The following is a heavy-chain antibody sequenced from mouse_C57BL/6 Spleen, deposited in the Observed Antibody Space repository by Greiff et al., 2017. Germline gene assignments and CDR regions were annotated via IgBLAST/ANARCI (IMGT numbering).Heavy chain of an antibody. Sequence: QVQLKESGPELVKPGASVKISCKASGYAFSSSWMNWVKQRPGKGLEWIGRIYPGDGDTNYNGKFKGKATLTADKSSSTAYMQLSSLTSEDSAVHFCARSGGHFDYWGQSTTLPVSS. CDR3: ARSGGHFDY. CDR2: IYPGDGDT. CDR1: GYAFSSSW. V-gene: IGHV1-82*01. J-gene: IGHJ2*01.